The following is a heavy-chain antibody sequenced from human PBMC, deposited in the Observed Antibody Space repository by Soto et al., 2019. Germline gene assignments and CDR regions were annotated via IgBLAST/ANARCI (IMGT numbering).Heavy chain of an antibody. J-gene: IGHJ4*02. V-gene: IGHV4-34*01. D-gene: IGHD6-6*01. CDR1: GVSFSGYY. CDR2: INHSGST. Sequence: SETLSLTCAVYGVSFSGYYWSWIRQPPGKGLEWIGEINHSGSTNYNPSLKSRVTISVDTSKNQFSLKLSSVTAADTAVYYCARGRSYSSSPNFDYWGQGTLVTVSS. CDR3: ARGRSYSSSPNFDY.